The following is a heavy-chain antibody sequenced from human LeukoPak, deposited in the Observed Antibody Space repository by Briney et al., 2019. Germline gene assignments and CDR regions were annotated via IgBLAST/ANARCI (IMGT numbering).Heavy chain of an antibody. CDR1: GGTFSSYA. CDR3: ARDYSSGVYAFDI. J-gene: IGHJ3*02. D-gene: IGHD6-19*01. V-gene: IGHV1-69*04. Sequence: SVKVSCKASGGTFSSYAISWVRQAPGRGLEWMGRIIPILGIANYAQKFQGRVTITADKSTSTAYMELSSLRSEDTAVYYCARDYSSGVYAFDIWGQGTMVTVSS. CDR2: IIPILGIA.